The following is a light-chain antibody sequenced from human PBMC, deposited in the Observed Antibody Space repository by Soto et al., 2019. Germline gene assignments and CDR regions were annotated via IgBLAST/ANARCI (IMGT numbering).Light chain of an antibody. CDR3: QQADSFPLT. V-gene: IGKV1D-12*01. Sequence: DIQMTQSPSSVSASVGDRIIITCRASQYISTWLAWYQQKPGEAPKLLIFAASRLHGGVPSRFSGSGSGTDFTLTINNLQPEDFATYYRQQADSFPLTFGGGTKVEVK. CDR1: QYISTW. J-gene: IGKJ4*01. CDR2: AAS.